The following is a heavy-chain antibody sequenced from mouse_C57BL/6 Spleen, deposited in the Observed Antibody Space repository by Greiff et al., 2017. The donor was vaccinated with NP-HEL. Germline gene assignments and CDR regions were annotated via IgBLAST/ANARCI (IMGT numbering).Heavy chain of an antibody. CDR2: IDPSDSYT. Sequence: VQLQPPGAELVMPGASVKLSCKASGYTFPSYWMHWVTQRPGQGLGWIGEIDPSDSYTNYNQKFKGKSTWTVDKTSSTAYMQLNSLTSEDSAVYYCARDYYGSSISFAYWGQGTLVTVSA. D-gene: IGHD1-1*01. CDR1: GYTFPSYW. V-gene: IGHV1-69*01. J-gene: IGHJ3*01. CDR3: ARDYYGSSISFAY.